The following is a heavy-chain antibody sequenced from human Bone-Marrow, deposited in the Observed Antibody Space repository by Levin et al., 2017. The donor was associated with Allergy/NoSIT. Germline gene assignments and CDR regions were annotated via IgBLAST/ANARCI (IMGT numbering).Heavy chain of an antibody. V-gene: IGHV1-18*01. Sequence: ASVKVSCKASGYTFTSYGISWVRQAPGQGLEWMGWVSAYYGDTNHAQKLQGRVTMTTDTSTSTAYMELRSLRSDDTAVYYCARDARSSGWHRSLDYWGQGTLVTVSS. J-gene: IGHJ4*02. CDR2: VSAYYGDT. D-gene: IGHD6-19*01. CDR3: ARDARSSGWHRSLDY. CDR1: GYTFTSYG.